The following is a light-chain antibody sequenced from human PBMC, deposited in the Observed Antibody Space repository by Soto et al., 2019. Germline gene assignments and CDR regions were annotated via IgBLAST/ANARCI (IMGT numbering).Light chain of an antibody. CDR1: QNINRH. Sequence: DIQMTQSPSSLSASVGDRVTITCRSSQNINRHLNWYQQKPGKAPNHLICLASSLQSGVPSRFSGSGSGTDFSLTISSLQPEDFATYYCQQSDATPITFGQGTRLEI. J-gene: IGKJ5*01. V-gene: IGKV1-39*01. CDR2: LAS. CDR3: QQSDATPIT.